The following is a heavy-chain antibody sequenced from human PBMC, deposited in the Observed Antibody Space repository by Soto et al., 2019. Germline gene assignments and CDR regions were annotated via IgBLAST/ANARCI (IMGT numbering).Heavy chain of an antibody. J-gene: IGHJ4*02. CDR1: GGTFSSYS. CDR2: IIPIFGTA. D-gene: IGHD1-26*01. V-gene: IGHV1-69*01. CDR3: ARAGGRHSGGIDY. Sequence: QVQLVQSGAEVKKPGSSVKVSCKASGGTFSSYSINWVRQAPGQGLEWMGEIIPIFGTANYAQKFQGRVTITADESTSTAYLELSSLRSEDTAVYFCARAGGRHSGGIDYWGQGTLVTVSS.